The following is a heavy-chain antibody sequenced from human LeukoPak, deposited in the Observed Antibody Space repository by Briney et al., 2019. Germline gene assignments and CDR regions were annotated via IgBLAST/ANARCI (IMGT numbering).Heavy chain of an antibody. Sequence: SETLSLTCGVYGETFIHNFWTWIRQPPGKGLEWIGQINHSGSTYYNPSLKGRVTILVDTSKNQFSLKLTSVTAADTAVYYCARAMPYFYGSIAVPGTIDYWGQGILVTVSS. CDR3: ARAMPYFYGSIAVPGTIDY. V-gene: IGHV4-34*01. CDR2: INHSGST. J-gene: IGHJ4*02. CDR1: GETFIHNF. D-gene: IGHD6-19*01.